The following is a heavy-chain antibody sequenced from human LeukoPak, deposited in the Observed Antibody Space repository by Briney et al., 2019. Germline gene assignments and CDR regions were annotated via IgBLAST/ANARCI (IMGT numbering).Heavy chain of an antibody. D-gene: IGHD4-23*01. CDR1: GYTFTSYG. CDR2: ISAYNGNT. V-gene: IGHV1-18*01. Sequence: GASVKVSCKASGYTFTSYGISWVRQAPGQGLEWMGWISAYNGNTNYAQKLQGRVTITADESTSTAYMELSSLRSEDTAVYYCARESGGGNHWFDPWGQGTLVTVSS. J-gene: IGHJ5*02. CDR3: ARESGGGNHWFDP.